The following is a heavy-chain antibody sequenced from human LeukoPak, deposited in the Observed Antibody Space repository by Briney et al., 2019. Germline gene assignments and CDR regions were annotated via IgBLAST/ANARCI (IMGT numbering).Heavy chain of an antibody. Sequence: PGGSLRLSCAASGFTFSSDSMNWVRQAPGKGLEWVSAISSSSSYIYYADSVKGRFTISRDNANNSLYLQMNSLRAEDTAVYYCAREKAGDYGGNYWGQGTLVTVSS. J-gene: IGHJ4*02. CDR2: ISSSSSYI. D-gene: IGHD4-17*01. CDR1: GFTFSSDS. V-gene: IGHV3-21*01. CDR3: AREKAGDYGGNY.